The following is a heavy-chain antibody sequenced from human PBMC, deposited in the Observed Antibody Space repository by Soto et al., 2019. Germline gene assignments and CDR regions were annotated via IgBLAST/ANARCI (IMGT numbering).Heavy chain of an antibody. CDR1: GFSVNNHA. Sequence: GGSLRLSCAASGFSVNNHAMTWVRQAPGKGLEWVSGISGSGSTTHYADSVKGRFTISRDNSKDTLYLQMNSLRADDTAVYFCAKDRLMLTMVVVGAFDFWGLGTMVTVSS. D-gene: IGHD3-22*01. CDR2: ISGSGSTT. CDR3: AKDRLMLTMVVVGAFDF. J-gene: IGHJ3*01. V-gene: IGHV3-23*01.